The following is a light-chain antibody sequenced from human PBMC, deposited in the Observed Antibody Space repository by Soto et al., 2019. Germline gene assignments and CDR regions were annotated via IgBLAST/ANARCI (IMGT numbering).Light chain of an antibody. V-gene: IGKV1D-12*01. J-gene: IGKJ4*01. CDR1: QGIRSW. CDR2: SAS. Sequence: DIQMTQSPSSVSASVGDRVTITCRASQGIRSWLAWYQQKPGKAPKLLISSASTLQSGVPSRFSGSGSGTDFTLTISGLQPEGFATYYCQQSDTFPATFGGGTRVEIK. CDR3: QQSDTFPAT.